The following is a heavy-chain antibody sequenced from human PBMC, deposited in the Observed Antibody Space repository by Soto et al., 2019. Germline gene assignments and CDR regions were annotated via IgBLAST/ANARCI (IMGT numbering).Heavy chain of an antibody. J-gene: IGHJ4*02. Sequence: HVQLQESGPGLVKPSETLSLICTVSGDSISSYYWSWIRQPPGKGLEWIGFIYYTASTNYNPSLKSRVTISVDTSKNQLSLKLSSVTAADTAVYYCARRAGAVPGRIDFWGQGTLVTVSS. V-gene: IGHV4-59*08. CDR1: GDSISSYY. CDR2: IYYTAST. CDR3: ARRAGAVPGRIDF. D-gene: IGHD6-19*01.